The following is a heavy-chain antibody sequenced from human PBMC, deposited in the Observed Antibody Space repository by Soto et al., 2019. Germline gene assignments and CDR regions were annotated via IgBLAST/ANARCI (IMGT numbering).Heavy chain of an antibody. V-gene: IGHV3-23*01. D-gene: IGHD2-21*02. J-gene: IGHJ4*02. CDR1: GFTFSSYA. CDR3: ARNCGGDCYTNFDY. Sequence: EVQLLESGGGLVQPGGSLRLSCAASGFTFSSYAMSWVRQAPGRGLEWVSAISGSGGTTYYGDSVRGRFTVCRDNSRDTLYLQMNSLRADDTALYYCARNCGGDCYTNFDYWGQGTLVTVSS. CDR2: ISGSGGTT.